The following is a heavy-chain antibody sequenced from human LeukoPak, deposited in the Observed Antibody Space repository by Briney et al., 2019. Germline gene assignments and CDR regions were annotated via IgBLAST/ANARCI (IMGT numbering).Heavy chain of an antibody. V-gene: IGHV3-30*02. D-gene: IGHD6-13*01. CDR3: APGIAAQNSFEY. Sequence: GGSLRLSCAASGFTLSSYGMHWVRQAPGKGLEWVTFIRYDGSNKYYADSVKGRFTISRDNSKNTLYLQMNSLRAEDTAVYYCAPGIAAQNSFEYWGQGTLVTVSS. J-gene: IGHJ4*02. CDR2: IRYDGSNK. CDR1: GFTLSSYG.